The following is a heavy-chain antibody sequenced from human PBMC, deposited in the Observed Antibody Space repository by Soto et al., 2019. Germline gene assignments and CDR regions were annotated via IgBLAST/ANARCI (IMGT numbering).Heavy chain of an antibody. CDR1: GYFFNDYH. Sequence: RASVKVSCKTSGYFFNDYHMHWVRKAPGQGLEWMGWINPKNGDTNYAQKFQDRVTMTRDTSISTVYIELSRLTSDDTAVYYCAREAGRSNIAAVLLDPWGQGTPVTVYS. D-gene: IGHD3-3*02. J-gene: IGHJ5*02. CDR3: AREAGRSNIAAVLLDP. V-gene: IGHV1-2*02. CDR2: INPKNGDT.